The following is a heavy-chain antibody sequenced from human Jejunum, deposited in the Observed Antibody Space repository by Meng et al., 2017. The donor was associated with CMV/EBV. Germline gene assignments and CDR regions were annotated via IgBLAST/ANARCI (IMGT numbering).Heavy chain of an antibody. D-gene: IGHD1-1*01. V-gene: IGHV4-34*01. Sequence: QVQLHHWGAGLLNSSETLSLTCAVYGGSLSPYYWTWIRQIPGKGLEWIGEISHGGITNYNPSLKSRVTLLIDTSKNQFSLKLSSVTAADTAVYYCGMERVNWGQGILVTVSS. CDR1: GGSLSPYY. CDR3: GMERVN. CDR2: ISHGGIT. J-gene: IGHJ4*02.